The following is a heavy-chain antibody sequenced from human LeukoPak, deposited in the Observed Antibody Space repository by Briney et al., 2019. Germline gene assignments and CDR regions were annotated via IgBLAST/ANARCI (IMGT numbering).Heavy chain of an antibody. CDR1: GFIFSNAW. D-gene: IGHD1-20*01. Sequence: GGSLRLSCAASGFIFSNAWMSWVRQAPGKGLEWVGRIKRETDGGTTDYAAPVKGRFTISRDESKNTLYLQMNSLETEDTAVYYCTTEGVTGTHFDYWGQGTLVTVSS. J-gene: IGHJ4*02. V-gene: IGHV3-15*01. CDR2: IKRETDGGTT. CDR3: TTEGVTGTHFDY.